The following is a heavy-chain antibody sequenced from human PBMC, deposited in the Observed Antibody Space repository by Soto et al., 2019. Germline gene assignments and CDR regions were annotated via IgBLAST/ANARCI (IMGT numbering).Heavy chain of an antibody. CDR2: ISGSADST. J-gene: IGHJ2*01. Sequence: HPGGSLRLSCAASGFTFSSYAMSWVRQAPGMGLEWVSAISGSADSTYYADSVKGRFTISRDNSKNTLYLQMNSLRAEDTAVYYCAKGPYGCRGGSCSYWYFDLWGRGTLVTVSS. D-gene: IGHD2-15*01. V-gene: IGHV3-23*01. CDR1: GFTFSSYA. CDR3: AKGPYGCRGGSCSYWYFDL.